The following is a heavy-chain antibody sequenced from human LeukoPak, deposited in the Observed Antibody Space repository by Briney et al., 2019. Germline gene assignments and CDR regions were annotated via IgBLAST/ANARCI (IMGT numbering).Heavy chain of an antibody. D-gene: IGHD6-13*01. CDR2: IYYSGST. J-gene: IGHJ4*02. CDR3: ARGPRIRAAAGAFDY. CDR1: GGSISSSSYY. V-gene: IGHV4-39*07. Sequence: PSETLSLTCTVSGGSISSSSYYWGWIRQPPGKGLEWIGSIYYSGSTYYNPSLKSRVTISVDTSKNQFSLKLSSVTAADTAVYYCARGPRIRAAAGAFDYWGQGTLVTVSS.